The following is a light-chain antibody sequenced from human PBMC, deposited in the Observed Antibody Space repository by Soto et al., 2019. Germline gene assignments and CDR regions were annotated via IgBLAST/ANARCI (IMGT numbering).Light chain of an antibody. CDR1: QAIGNE. CDR3: LQDNNYSWT. J-gene: IGKJ1*01. V-gene: IGKV1-6*01. Sequence: AIQLTQSPSSLSASVGDRVTINCRASQAIGNELSWYQQKPGKAPKLLIYGAFTLESGVPLRFSGSGSVTDFTLNITSLQPEDFAPYYCLQDNNYSWTFGQGTKVEI. CDR2: GAF.